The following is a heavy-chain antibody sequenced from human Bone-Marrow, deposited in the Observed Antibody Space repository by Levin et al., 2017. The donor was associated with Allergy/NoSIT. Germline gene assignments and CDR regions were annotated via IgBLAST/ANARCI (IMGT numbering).Heavy chain of an antibody. Sequence: SETLSLSCSVSNGSIGTFYWSWIRRPPGKGLECVGSISYSGNTIYNPSLTSRVAMSVDTSSNQFSLTLNSVTAADTAIYYCARRRVRAHYFDYWGQGIFVTVSS. CDR3: ARRRVRAHYFDY. CDR2: ISYSGNT. J-gene: IGHJ4*02. V-gene: IGHV4-59*01. CDR1: NGSIGTFY.